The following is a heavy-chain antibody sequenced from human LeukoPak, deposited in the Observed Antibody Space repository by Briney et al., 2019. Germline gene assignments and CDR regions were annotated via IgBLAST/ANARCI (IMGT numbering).Heavy chain of an antibody. J-gene: IGHJ1*01. D-gene: IGHD3-10*01. Sequence: GGSLRLSCVASGFTFGNYWMHWVRQAPGKELVCISRISNDGSTVYADSVAGRFTISRDNARNTLYLQMNTLRVEDTAVYYCARDYYGSIDLWGQGTLVTVSS. V-gene: IGHV3-74*01. CDR3: ARDYYGSIDL. CDR1: GFTFGNYW. CDR2: ISNDGST.